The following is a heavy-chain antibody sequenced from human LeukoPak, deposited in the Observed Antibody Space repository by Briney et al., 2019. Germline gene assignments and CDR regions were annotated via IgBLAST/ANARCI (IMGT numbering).Heavy chain of an antibody. CDR3: ARGHSPGY. J-gene: IGHJ4*02. CDR1: GFTFGDYA. CDR2: IRSKAYGGTT. Sequence: PGGSLRLSCTASGFTFGDYAMSWVRQAPGKGLEWVGFIRSKAYGGTTEYAASVKGRFTISRDDSKSIAYLQMNSLRSEDTAVYYCARGHSPGYWGQGTLATVSS. D-gene: IGHD6-13*01. V-gene: IGHV3-49*04.